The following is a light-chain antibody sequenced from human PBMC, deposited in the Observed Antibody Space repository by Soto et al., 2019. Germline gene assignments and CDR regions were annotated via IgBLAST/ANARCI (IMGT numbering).Light chain of an antibody. CDR3: QQYDKWRHT. V-gene: IGKV3-15*01. J-gene: IGKJ2*01. Sequence: EMVMTQSPATLSVSPGERATLSCRASQNLSRNLARYQQQPGQAPRLLIFYASARATGIPARFSGSGSGTDFTLTISSLQSEDFAVYYWQQYDKWRHTFGQGTKLEIK. CDR2: YAS. CDR1: QNLSRN.